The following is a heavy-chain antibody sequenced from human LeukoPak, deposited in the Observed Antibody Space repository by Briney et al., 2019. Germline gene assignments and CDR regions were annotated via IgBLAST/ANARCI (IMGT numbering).Heavy chain of an antibody. V-gene: IGHV3-21*01. J-gene: IGHJ5*02. CDR2: ISSSSTYI. D-gene: IGHD4-4*01. CDR3: ARTLVDYSHWFDP. CDR1: RLTFSSYS. Sequence: PGGSLRLSCVASRLTFSSYSMNWVRQAPGKGLEWVSSISSSSTYIYYADSVKGRFTISRDNAKNSLYLQMNSLRAEDTAVYYCARTLVDYSHWFDPWGQGTLVTVSS.